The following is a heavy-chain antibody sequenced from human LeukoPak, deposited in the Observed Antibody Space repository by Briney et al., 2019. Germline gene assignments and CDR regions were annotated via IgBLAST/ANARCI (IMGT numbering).Heavy chain of an antibody. Sequence: ASVKASCKASGYPFTGYYVHWVRQAPGHGLEWIGWVNPRNGGTHSAQKFQGRVSMTGDTSNTTAYMELSGLTSEDTAVYYCARGRPMTTVTTGAFDIWGQGTMVTVSS. CDR1: GYPFTGYY. D-gene: IGHD4-17*01. CDR3: ARGRPMTTVTTGAFDI. J-gene: IGHJ3*02. V-gene: IGHV1-2*02. CDR2: VNPRNGGT.